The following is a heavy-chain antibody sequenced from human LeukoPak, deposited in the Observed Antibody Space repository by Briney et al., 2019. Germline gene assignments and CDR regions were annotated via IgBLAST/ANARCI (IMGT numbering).Heavy chain of an antibody. CDR3: AKDHAVYDSRVRHGY. CDR1: GFTFSNYG. CDR2: IRYDGSNI. D-gene: IGHD3-22*01. Sequence: GGSLRLSCAASGFTFSNYGMHWVRQAPGMGLEWVAFIRYDGSNIYYADSVKGRFTISRDNSKNTLYLQMNSLRVEDTAVYYCAKDHAVYDSRVRHGYWGQGTLVTVSS. J-gene: IGHJ4*02. V-gene: IGHV3-30*02.